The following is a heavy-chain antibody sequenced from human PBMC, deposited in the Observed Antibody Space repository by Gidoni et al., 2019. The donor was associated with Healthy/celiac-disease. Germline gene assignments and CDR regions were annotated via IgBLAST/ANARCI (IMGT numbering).Heavy chain of an antibody. J-gene: IGHJ4*02. CDR2: IYYSGST. Sequence: QLQLQESGPGLVKPSETLSLPCTVSCGSISSSSYYWGWIRQPPGKGLEWIGSIYYSGSTYYNPSLKSRVTISVDTSKNQFSLKLSSVTAADTAVYYCARHNIAAPDYWGQGTLVTVSS. V-gene: IGHV4-39*01. D-gene: IGHD6-6*01. CDR1: CGSISSSSYY. CDR3: ARHNIAAPDY.